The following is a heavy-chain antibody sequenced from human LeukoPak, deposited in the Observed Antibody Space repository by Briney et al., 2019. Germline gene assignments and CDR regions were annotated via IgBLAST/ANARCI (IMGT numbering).Heavy chain of an antibody. CDR2: ISGSGGST. CDR1: GFTFSSYA. J-gene: IGHJ4*02. Sequence: GGSLRLSCAASGFTFSSYAMSWVRQAPGKGREWVSAISGSGGSTYYADSVKGRFAISRDNSENTLYLQMNSLRAGDTAVYYCAKDIEISYWGQGTLVTVSS. V-gene: IGHV3-23*01. CDR3: AKDIEISY. D-gene: IGHD2-15*01.